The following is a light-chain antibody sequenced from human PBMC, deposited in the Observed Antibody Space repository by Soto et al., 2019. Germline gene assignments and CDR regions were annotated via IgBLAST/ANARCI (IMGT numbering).Light chain of an antibody. Sequence: IVLTQSPDTLSLSPGHSATLSCRTSQSINSDFLAWYQKKPGQHPRLLTYGASSGATGIPDRFRRSGSGTDFSLAINRLEPEDVAVYYCQHYEDPPAWTFGQGTKVEFK. V-gene: IGKV3-20*01. J-gene: IGKJ1*01. CDR1: QSINSDF. CDR2: GAS. CDR3: QHYEDPPAWT.